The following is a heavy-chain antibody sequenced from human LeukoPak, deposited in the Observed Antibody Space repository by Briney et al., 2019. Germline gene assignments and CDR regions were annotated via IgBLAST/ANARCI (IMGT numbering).Heavy chain of an antibody. Sequence: PGGSLRLSCAASGFTFSTFWVHWVRQVPGKGLLWVARINNDGNSITYADSVKGRFTVSRDNAKSTVFLQMDSLRAEDTAVYYCAKDGIAAAVPDWGDYWGQGTLVTVSS. CDR2: INNDGNSI. J-gene: IGHJ4*02. D-gene: IGHD6-13*01. CDR3: AKDGIAAAVPDWGDY. CDR1: GFTFSTFW. V-gene: IGHV3-74*01.